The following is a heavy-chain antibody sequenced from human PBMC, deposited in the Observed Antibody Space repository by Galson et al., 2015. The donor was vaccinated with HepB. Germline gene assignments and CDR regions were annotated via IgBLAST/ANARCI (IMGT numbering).Heavy chain of an antibody. Sequence: SLRLSCAASGFTFSGSAMHWVRQAAGKGLEWVGHIRSTANNYATAYGASLKGRFTISRDDSKNTAYLQMNSLKIEDTAVYYCTRLLGDSSSSNVPFDYWGQGTLVTVSS. D-gene: IGHD6-6*01. CDR3: TRLLGDSSSSNVPFDY. CDR1: GFTFSGSA. J-gene: IGHJ4*02. CDR2: IRSTANNYAT. V-gene: IGHV3-73*01.